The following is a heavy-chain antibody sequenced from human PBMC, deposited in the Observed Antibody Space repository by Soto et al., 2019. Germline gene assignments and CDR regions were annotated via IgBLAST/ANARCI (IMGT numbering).Heavy chain of an antibody. Sequence: QVQLVESGGGVVQPGRSLRLSCAASGFTFSSYGMHWVRQAPGKGLEWVAVISYDGSNKYYADSVKGRFTISRDNSKNKLYLQMISLRAEDTAVYYCAKEQWLVRDYYYGMDVWGQGTTVTVSS. CDR3: AKEQWLVRDYYYGMDV. J-gene: IGHJ6*02. V-gene: IGHV3-30*18. CDR1: GFTFSSYG. D-gene: IGHD6-19*01. CDR2: ISYDGSNK.